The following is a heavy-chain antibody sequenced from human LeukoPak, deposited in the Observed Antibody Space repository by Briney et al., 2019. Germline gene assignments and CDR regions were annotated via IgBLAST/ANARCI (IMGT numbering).Heavy chain of an antibody. CDR2: INWNGGST. V-gene: IGHV3-20*01. CDR1: GFTFSSYA. Sequence: GGSLRLSCAASGFTFSSYAMSWVRQAPGKGLEWVSGINWNGGSTGYADSVKGRFTISRDNAKNSLYLQMNSLRAEDTALYHCAREWYGGMDVWGQGTTVTVSS. J-gene: IGHJ6*02. D-gene: IGHD1-14*01. CDR3: AREWYGGMDV.